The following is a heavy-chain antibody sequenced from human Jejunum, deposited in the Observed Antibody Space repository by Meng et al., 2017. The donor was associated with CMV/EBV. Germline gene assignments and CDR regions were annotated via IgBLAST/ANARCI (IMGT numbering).Heavy chain of an antibody. V-gene: IGHV4-4*07. CDR2: FHPGGTT. D-gene: IGHD3-16*01. J-gene: IGHJ5*02. CDR3: ARECVGEAYDCQWNYWFDP. Sequence: QVQLHESGPGLVRSSETLSLTCSVSGGPISGYYWSWVRQPAGKRLEWIGRFHPGGTTNYNPSLENRITVSVDSSKNQFFLKLTSVTAADTAIYYCARECVGEAYDCQWNYWFDPWGRGTLVTVFS. CDR1: GGPISGYY.